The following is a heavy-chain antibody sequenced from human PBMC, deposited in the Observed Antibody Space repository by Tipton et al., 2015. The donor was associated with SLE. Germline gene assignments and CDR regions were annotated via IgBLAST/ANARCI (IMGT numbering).Heavy chain of an antibody. Sequence: SLRLSCGASGFTLSSYWMYWVRQAPGKGLVWVSRINSDGSTTSYADSVKGRFTIFRDNPKNTLYLQMNSLRVEDTAVYYCAREKDYDFWSGHDYWGQGTLLTVSS. CDR3: AREKDYDFWSGHDY. CDR2: INSDGSTT. J-gene: IGHJ4*02. V-gene: IGHV3-74*01. CDR1: GFTLSSYW. D-gene: IGHD3-3*01.